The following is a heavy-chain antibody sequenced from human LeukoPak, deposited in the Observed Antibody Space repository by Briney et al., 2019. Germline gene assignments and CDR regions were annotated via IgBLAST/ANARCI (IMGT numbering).Heavy chain of an antibody. D-gene: IGHD3-3*01. CDR3: ARVSAYYDFWSGYYTPSNFFDY. CDR2: ISSSSSYI. V-gene: IGHV3-21*01. Sequence: SGGSLRLSCAASGFTFSSYSMNWVRQAPGKGLEWVSSISSSSSYIYYADSVKGRFTISRDNAKNSLYLQMNSLRAEDTAVYYCARVSAYYDFWSGYYTPSNFFDYWGQGTLVTVSS. J-gene: IGHJ4*02. CDR1: GFTFSSYS.